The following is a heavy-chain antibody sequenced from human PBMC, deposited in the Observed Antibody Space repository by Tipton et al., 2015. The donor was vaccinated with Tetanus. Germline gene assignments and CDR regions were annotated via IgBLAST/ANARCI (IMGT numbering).Heavy chain of an antibody. J-gene: IGHJ3*01. D-gene: IGHD2-2*01. CDR2: IYTSGST. V-gene: IGHV4-4*07. Sequence: TLSLTCTVSGGSTQSFYWSWIRQSAGRGLEWIGRIYTSGSTTYSPSLKSRVAISMDTSKNQISLKLSSVTAADTAVYYCARRSYCSSSRCFDAFDLWGQGTMVTVSS. CDR3: ARRSYCSSSRCFDAFDL. CDR1: GGSTQSFY.